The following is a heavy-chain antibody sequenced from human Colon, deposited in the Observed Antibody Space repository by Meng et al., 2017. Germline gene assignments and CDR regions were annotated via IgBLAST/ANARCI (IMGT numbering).Heavy chain of an antibody. Sequence: QVQLVQSWAEVKKPGASVKVSCKASGYTFNNYVIYWVRQAPGQRLEWVGWINAGDGYTEYSQKFQGRVTITRDTAASTSYMELSSLRSEDTAVYYCARERELGAAAYLDFWGQGTLVTVSS. V-gene: IGHV1-3*01. CDR2: INAGDGYT. CDR3: ARERELGAAAYLDF. CDR1: GYTFNNYV. D-gene: IGHD6-13*01. J-gene: IGHJ4*02.